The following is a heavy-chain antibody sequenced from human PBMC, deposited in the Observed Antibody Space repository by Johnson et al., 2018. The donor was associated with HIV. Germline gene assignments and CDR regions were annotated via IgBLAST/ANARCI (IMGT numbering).Heavy chain of an antibody. J-gene: IGHJ3*01. CDR1: GFTFNSYA. V-gene: IGHV3-30-3*02. CDR3: AKRGGYCSGGACPHVFDV. Sequence: MQLVESGGGVVQPGRSLRLFCAASGFTFNSYAMHWVRQAPGKGLEWVAVISYDGSNKYYADSVKGRFTISRDIANNSLYLQMNSLRAEDTALYYCAKRGGYCSGGACPHVFDVWGQGTMVTVSS. D-gene: IGHD2-15*01. CDR2: ISYDGSNK.